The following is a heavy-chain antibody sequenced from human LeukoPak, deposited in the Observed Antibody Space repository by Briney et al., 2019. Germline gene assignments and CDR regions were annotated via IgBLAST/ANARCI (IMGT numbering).Heavy chain of an antibody. Sequence: GGSLRLSCAASGFTFSSYSMNWVRQAPGKGLEWVSSIKGRFTISIDNANNSLYLQMNSLRAEDTAVYYCATGGGDWFDPWGQGTLVTVSS. J-gene: IGHJ5*02. V-gene: IGHV3-21*01. CDR1: GFTFSSYS. CDR3: ATGGGDWFDP. D-gene: IGHD2-8*02. CDR2: I.